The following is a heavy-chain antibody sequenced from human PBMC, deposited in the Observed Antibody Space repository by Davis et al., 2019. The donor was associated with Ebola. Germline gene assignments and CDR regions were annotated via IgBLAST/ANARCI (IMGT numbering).Heavy chain of an antibody. CDR2: IKQDGSEK. Sequence: GESLKISCAASGFTFSSYWMSWVRQAPGKGLEWVANIKQDGSEKYYVDSVKGRFTISRDNAKNSLYLQMNSLRAEDTAVYYCARGAPGYSLLDYWGQGTLVTVSS. CDR3: ARGAPGYSLLDY. V-gene: IGHV3-7*01. CDR1: GFTFSSYW. D-gene: IGHD5-18*01. J-gene: IGHJ4*02.